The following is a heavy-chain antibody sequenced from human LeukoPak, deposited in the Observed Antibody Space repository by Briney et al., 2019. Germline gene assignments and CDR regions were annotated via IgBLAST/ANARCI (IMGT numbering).Heavy chain of an antibody. J-gene: IGHJ4*02. CDR2: TIPIFGTA. Sequence: SVKVSCKASGGTFSSYAISWVRQAPGQGLEWMGGTIPIFGTANYAQKFQGRVTITADESTSTAYMELSGLRSEDTAVYYCARGPHIAAAGIIHWGQGTLVTVSS. D-gene: IGHD6-13*01. CDR3: ARGPHIAAAGIIH. CDR1: GGTFSSYA. V-gene: IGHV1-69*13.